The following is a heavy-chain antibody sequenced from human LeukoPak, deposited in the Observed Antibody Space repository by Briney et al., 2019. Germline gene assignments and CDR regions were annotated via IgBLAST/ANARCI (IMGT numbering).Heavy chain of an antibody. Sequence: PGGSLRLSCAASGFTFSSYGMHWVRQAPGKGLEWVAVLSYDGNYKYYADSVKGRFAISRDNSENTLYLQMNSLRAEDTAVYYCARYAESAVSTPCYWGQGTLVTVSA. CDR2: LSYDGNYK. J-gene: IGHJ4*02. V-gene: IGHV3-30*03. CDR1: GFTFSSYG. CDR3: ARYAESAVSTPCY. D-gene: IGHD2-8*01.